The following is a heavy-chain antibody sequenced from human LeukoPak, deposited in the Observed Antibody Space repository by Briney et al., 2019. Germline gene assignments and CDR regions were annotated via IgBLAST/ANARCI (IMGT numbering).Heavy chain of an antibody. CDR3: ARVSGSSWYGHYFDY. CDR2: ISSSSSTI. Sequence: GGSLRLSCAASGFTFSSYSMNWVRQAPGKGLEWVSYISSSSSTIYYADSVKGRSTISRDNAKNSLYLQMNSLRAEDTAVYYCARVSGSSWYGHYFDYWGQGTLVTVSS. J-gene: IGHJ4*02. CDR1: GFTFSSYS. V-gene: IGHV3-48*01. D-gene: IGHD6-13*01.